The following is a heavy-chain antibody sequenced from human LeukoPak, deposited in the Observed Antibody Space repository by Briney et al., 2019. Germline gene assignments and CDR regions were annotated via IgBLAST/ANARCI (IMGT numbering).Heavy chain of an antibody. V-gene: IGHV4-34*01. CDR3: ARSGPIWGSYRFNWFDP. Sequence: SETLSLTCAVYGGSFSGYYWSWIRQPPGKGLEWIGEINHSGSTNYNPSLKSRVTISVDTSKNQFSLKLSSVTAADTAVYYCARSGPIWGSYRFNWFDPWGQGTLVTVSS. J-gene: IGHJ5*02. CDR2: INHSGST. D-gene: IGHD3-16*02. CDR1: GGSFSGYY.